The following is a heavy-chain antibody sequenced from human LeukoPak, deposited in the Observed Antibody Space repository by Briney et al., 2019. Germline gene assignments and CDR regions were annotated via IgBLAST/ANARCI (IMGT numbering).Heavy chain of an antibody. CDR3: ARHAGSPYYFDY. CDR2: IYYSGST. J-gene: IGHJ4*02. Sequence: PSQTLSLTCTVSSDSLSSGGYYWRWIRQHPGTGLEWIGYIYYSGSTYYNPSLKSRVTISVDASKNQFSLKLNSVTAADTAVYYCARHAGSPYYFDYWGQGTLVTVSS. CDR1: SDSLSSGGYY. V-gene: IGHV4-31*03. D-gene: IGHD3-10*01.